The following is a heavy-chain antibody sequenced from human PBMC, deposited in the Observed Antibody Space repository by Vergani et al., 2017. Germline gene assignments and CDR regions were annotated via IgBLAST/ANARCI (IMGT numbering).Heavy chain of an antibody. CDR2: VKSDGISA. D-gene: IGHD2-21*02. J-gene: IGHJ5*02. CDR1: GFTLGQYW. Sequence: EVQLVESGGGLVQPGGSLRLSCAASGFTLGQYWMHWVRQTPGTGLEWVSRVKSDGISAMYADSVKGRFTISRDNSKNTLYLEMKSLRVEDTAVYYCARARCGGACFMSNWLDTWGQGTLVSVSS. V-gene: IGHV3-74*03. CDR3: ARARCGGACFMSNWLDT.